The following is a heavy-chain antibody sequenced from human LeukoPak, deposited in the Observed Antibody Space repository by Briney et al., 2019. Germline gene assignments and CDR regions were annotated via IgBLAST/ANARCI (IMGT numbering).Heavy chain of an antibody. D-gene: IGHD5-18*01. CDR2: IYHSGST. CDR3: ARKGYSYGLFDY. J-gene: IGHJ4*02. CDR1: GASISSGGYS. Sequence: PSETLSLTCAASGASISSGGYSWSWIRQPPGKGLEWIGYIYHSGSTYYNPSLKTRVTITVHRSKTQFSLKLSSVTAADTAVYYCARKGYSYGLFDYWGQGTLVTVSA. V-gene: IGHV4-30-2*01.